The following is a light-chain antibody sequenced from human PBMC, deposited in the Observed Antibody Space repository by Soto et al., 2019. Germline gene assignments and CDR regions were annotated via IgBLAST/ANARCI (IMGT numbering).Light chain of an antibody. CDR3: QSYDDSIWV. CDR2: EDN. V-gene: IGLV6-57*03. CDR1: SGSIASYY. Sequence: NFLLTQPHSVSESPGKTVTISCTRSSGSIASYYVQWYQQRPGSAPTTMIYEDNQRPSGVPDRFSGSIDSSSNSASLTISGLKTEDEADYYCQSYDDSIWVFGGGTKLTVL. J-gene: IGLJ3*02.